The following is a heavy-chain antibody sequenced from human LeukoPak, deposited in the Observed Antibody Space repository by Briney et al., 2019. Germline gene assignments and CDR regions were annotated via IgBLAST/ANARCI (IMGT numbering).Heavy chain of an antibody. CDR2: ISAYNGNT. V-gene: IGHV1-18*01. CDR3: ATLGGAARGGVDY. D-gene: IGHD3-16*01. J-gene: IGHJ4*02. CDR1: GYTFTSYG. Sequence: ASVKVSCKASGYTFTSYGISWVRQAPGQGLEWMGWISAYNGNTNYAQKFQGRVTTTEDTSTDTAYMELSSLRSEDTAVYYCATLGGAARGGVDYWGQGTLVTVSS.